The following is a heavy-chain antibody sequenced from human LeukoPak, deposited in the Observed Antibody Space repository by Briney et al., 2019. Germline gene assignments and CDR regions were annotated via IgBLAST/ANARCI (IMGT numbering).Heavy chain of an antibody. CDR1: GFTFSNYA. CDR3: AKWGDYDILTGYYVPDY. J-gene: IGHJ4*02. CDR2: ITGSDGSS. Sequence: GASLRLSCVASGFTFSNYAMSWVRQAPGKGLEWVSAITGSDGSSYYADSVKGRFTISRDNSKNTLYLQVNSLRAEDTAVYYCAKWGDYDILTGYYVPDYWGQGTLVTVSS. V-gene: IGHV3-23*01. D-gene: IGHD3-9*01.